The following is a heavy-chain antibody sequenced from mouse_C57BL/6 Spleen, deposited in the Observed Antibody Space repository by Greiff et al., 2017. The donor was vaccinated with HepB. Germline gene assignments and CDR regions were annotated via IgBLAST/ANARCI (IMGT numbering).Heavy chain of an antibody. Sequence: VQLQQSDAELVKPGASVKISCKVSGYTFTDHTIHWMKQRPEQGLEWIGYIYPRDGSTKYNEKFKGKATLTADKSSSTAYMQLNSLTSEDSAVYFYAREEAIYYDYLYYAMDYWGQGTSVTVSA. D-gene: IGHD2-4*01. CDR2: IYPRDGST. J-gene: IGHJ4*01. CDR3: AREEAIYYDYLYYAMDY. V-gene: IGHV1-78*01. CDR1: GYTFTDHT.